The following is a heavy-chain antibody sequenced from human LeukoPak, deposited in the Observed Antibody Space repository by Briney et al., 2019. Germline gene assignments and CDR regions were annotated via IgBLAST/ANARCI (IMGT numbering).Heavy chain of an antibody. CDR2: INPNSGET. CDR3: ATDRDYSNTERGFDY. CDR1: GYTFTDYY. D-gene: IGHD4-11*01. V-gene: IGHV1-2*02. Sequence: AASVKVSCKTSGYTFTDYYIHWVRQAPGQGLEWMGWINPNSGETNSAQKFQGRVTMIGDTAIRTAYMALSRLTSDDTAVYYCATDRDYSNTERGFDYWGQGTLVTVSS. J-gene: IGHJ4*02.